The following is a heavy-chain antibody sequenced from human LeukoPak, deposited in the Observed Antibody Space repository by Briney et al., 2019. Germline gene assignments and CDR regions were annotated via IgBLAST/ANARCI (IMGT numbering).Heavy chain of an antibody. D-gene: IGHD1-26*01. J-gene: IGHJ4*02. CDR3: SRESGPFCPFGY. CDR1: GGXISGTNC. Sequence: SETLSLTCVVSGGXISGTNCWSWVRQPPGQGLEWIGEISLAGQTNYNPSPNGRVTMSLDKSSNQLSLHLTSVTAADTATYFCSRESGPFCPFGYWGQGTLVIVSS. CDR2: ISLAGQT. V-gene: IGHV4/OR15-8*02.